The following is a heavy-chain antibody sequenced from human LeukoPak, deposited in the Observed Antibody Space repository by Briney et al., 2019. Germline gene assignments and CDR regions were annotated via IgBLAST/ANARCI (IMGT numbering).Heavy chain of an antibody. Sequence: PGGSLRLSCAAAGFTFSSYAMSWVRQAPGKGREWVGAISGRGGSTYYGDSVKGRFTISRDNPKNTLYLQMNTLRAEHTAVYYCAKDRLLTLRGVPYFDYWGQGTLVTVSS. CDR3: AKDRLLTLRGVPYFDY. D-gene: IGHD3-10*01. J-gene: IGHJ4*02. CDR2: ISGRGGST. V-gene: IGHV3-23*01. CDR1: GFTFSSYA.